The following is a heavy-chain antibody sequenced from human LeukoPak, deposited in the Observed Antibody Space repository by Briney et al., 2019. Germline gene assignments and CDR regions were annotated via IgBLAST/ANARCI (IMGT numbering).Heavy chain of an antibody. D-gene: IGHD6-19*01. J-gene: IGHJ4*02. CDR2: ISSSGSYI. V-gene: IGHV3-21*01. CDR1: GFIFSSYS. Sequence: GGSLRLSCAASGFIFSSYSMNWVRQAPGKGLEWVSTISSSGSYIYYADSVKGRFTISRDNAKNSLYLQMNSLRAEDTAVYYCARDMYSSGWSYLYDNWGQGTLVTVSS. CDR3: ARDMYSSGWSYLYDN.